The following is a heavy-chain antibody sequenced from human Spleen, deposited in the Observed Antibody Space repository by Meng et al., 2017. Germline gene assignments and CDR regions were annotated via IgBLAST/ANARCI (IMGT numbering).Heavy chain of an antibody. Sequence: QVQLTQWGAGLLKPSEILSLTCAVSGGSIIITKWWNWVRQTPGKGLEWIGEIYHSGSANYNPSLKSRVTMSLDKSKNQFSLKLSSVTAADTAVYYCASYNSGWPQFDSWGQGTLVTVSS. CDR1: GGSIIITKW. D-gene: IGHD6-19*01. V-gene: IGHV4-4*02. J-gene: IGHJ4*02. CDR3: ASYNSGWPQFDS. CDR2: IYHSGSA.